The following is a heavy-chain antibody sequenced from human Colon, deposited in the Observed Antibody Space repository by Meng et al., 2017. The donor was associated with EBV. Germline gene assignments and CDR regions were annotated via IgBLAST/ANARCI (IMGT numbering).Heavy chain of an antibody. Sequence: QAQLQESVPGLVNPSPTLSLTCTVAGGSVSRCGYYWTWIRHHPGKGLEWFGHIYYSGSTFYNPSLKRRVIISIDTSKNQFSLNLRSVTAADTAVYYCARVSSGWDYFDYWGQGTLVTVSS. V-gene: IGHV4-31*03. CDR2: IYYSGST. CDR3: ARVSSGWDYFDY. D-gene: IGHD6-19*01. CDR1: GGSVSRCGYY. J-gene: IGHJ4*02.